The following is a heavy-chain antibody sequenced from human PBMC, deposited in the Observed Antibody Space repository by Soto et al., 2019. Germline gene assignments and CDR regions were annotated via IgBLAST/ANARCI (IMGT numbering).Heavy chain of an antibody. CDR1: GYTFTSYA. Sequence: ASVKVSCKASGYTFTSYAMHWVRQAPGQRLEWMGWINAGNGNTKYSQKFQGRVTITRDASASTAYMELSSLRSEDTAVYYCARISVALGAFDIWDQGTMVTVSS. J-gene: IGHJ3*02. CDR3: ARISVALGAFDI. D-gene: IGHD6-19*01. CDR2: INAGNGNT. V-gene: IGHV1-3*01.